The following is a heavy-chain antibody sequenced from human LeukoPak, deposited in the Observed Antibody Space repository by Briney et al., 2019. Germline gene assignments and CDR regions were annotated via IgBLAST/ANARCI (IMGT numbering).Heavy chain of an antibody. D-gene: IGHD3-3*01. CDR3: ASLWGEFWSGHLNWFDP. CDR1: GGSINSYY. Sequence: TSETLSLTCTVSGGSINSYYWSWIRQPAGKGLEWIGRIYTSGSTNYNPSLKSRVTISVDTSKNQFSLKMRSVTAADTAVYYCASLWGEFWSGHLNWFDPWGQGTLVTVSS. J-gene: IGHJ5*02. CDR2: IYTSGST. V-gene: IGHV4-4*07.